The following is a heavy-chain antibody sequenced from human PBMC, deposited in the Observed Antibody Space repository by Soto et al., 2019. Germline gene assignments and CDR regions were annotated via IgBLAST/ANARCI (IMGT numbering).Heavy chain of an antibody. V-gene: IGHV4-31*03. D-gene: IGHD6-13*01. J-gene: IGHJ6*02. CDR2: IYYSGST. CDR1: GGSISSGGYY. Sequence: SSETLSLTCTVSGGSISSGGYYWSWIRQHPGKGLEWIGYIYYSGSTYYNPSLKSRVTISVDTSKNQFSLKLSSVTAAATAVYYCAIVLRQLVAYYYYGMDVLGQGTTVTVSS. CDR3: AIVLRQLVAYYYYGMDV.